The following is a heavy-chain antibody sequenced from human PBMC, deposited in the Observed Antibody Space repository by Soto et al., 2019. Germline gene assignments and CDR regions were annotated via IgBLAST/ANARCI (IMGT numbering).Heavy chain of an antibody. CDR3: ARSTRYSSGSFDY. D-gene: IGHD6-19*01. CDR2: IIPIFGTA. J-gene: IGHJ4*02. Sequence: GASVKVSCKASGGTFSSYAISWVRQAPGQGLEWMGGIIPIFGTANYAQKFQGRVTITADESTSTAYMELSSLRSEDTAVYYCARSTRYSSGSFDYWGQGTLVTVSS. CDR1: GGTFSSYA. V-gene: IGHV1-69*13.